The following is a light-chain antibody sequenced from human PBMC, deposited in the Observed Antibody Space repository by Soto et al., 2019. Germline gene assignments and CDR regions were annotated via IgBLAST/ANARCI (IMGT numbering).Light chain of an antibody. Sequence: DIVMTQSPLSLPVTPGEPASISCSSSQSPLYSDGNSYLSWFQQRPGQSPRRLIYEVSIRDSGVPDRFSGSGPGTDFTLKISGVEAEDVGLYYCMQGTHWPQTFGQGTKVDIK. CDR2: EVS. V-gene: IGKV2-30*01. CDR3: MQGTHWPQT. J-gene: IGKJ1*01. CDR1: QSPLYSDGNSY.